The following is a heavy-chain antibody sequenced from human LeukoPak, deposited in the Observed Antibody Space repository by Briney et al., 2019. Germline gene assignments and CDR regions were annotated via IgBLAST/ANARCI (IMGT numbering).Heavy chain of an antibody. CDR1: GFTFSNYF. J-gene: IGHJ3*02. Sequence: GGSLRLSCAASGFTFSNYFTHWVRQVPGKGLEWVASVSRDESTELYADSVRGRFTISRDNSKNTLYLQMNSLRGEDTAVYYCATTYSGSYYPGAFDIWGQGTMVTVSS. V-gene: IGHV3-30-3*01. D-gene: IGHD1-26*01. CDR2: VSRDESTE. CDR3: ATTYSGSYYPGAFDI.